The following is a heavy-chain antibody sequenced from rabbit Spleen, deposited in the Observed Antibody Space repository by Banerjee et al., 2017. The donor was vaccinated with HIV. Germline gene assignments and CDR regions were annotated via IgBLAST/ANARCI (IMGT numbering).Heavy chain of an antibody. CDR2: IYVGSSTNT. CDR1: GFSFSSRYC. CDR3: AKDTGSSFSSYGMDL. V-gene: IGHV1S40*01. D-gene: IGHD8-1*01. Sequence: QSLEESGGDLVKPGASLTLACTASGFSFSSRYCVCWVRQAPGKGLEWIACIYVGSSTNTYFASWAQGRFTISKTSSTTVTLQMTGLTAADTATYFCAKDTGSSFSSYGMDLWGPGTLVTVS. J-gene: IGHJ6*01.